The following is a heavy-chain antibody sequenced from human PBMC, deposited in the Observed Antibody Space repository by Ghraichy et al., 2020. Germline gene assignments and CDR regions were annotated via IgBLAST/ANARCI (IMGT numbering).Heavy chain of an antibody. V-gene: IGHV3-72*01. D-gene: IGHD4-17*01. CDR2: TRNKAKKYTT. J-gene: IGHJ6*02. Sequence: RGSLRLSCAASGFTFSDHYMDWVRQAPGKGLEWVGRTRNKAKKYTTEYAASVKGRFTISRDDSKNSLYLQMNSLKTEDTAVYYCARSGTVTTNNYYYGMDVWGQGTTVTVSS. CDR3: ARSGTVTTNNYYYGMDV. CDR1: GFTFSDHY.